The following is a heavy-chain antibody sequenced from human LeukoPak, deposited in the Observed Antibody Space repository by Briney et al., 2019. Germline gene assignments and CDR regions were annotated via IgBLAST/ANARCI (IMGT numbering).Heavy chain of an antibody. CDR2: IWYYSSND. J-gene: IGHJ2*01. V-gene: IGHV3-33*01. CDR1: AFTFSSYV. CDR3: ARDGRMGSPQWYFDV. D-gene: IGHD1-1*01. Sequence: GSSLRLSCAASAFTFSSYVILWVRQAPGKGLEWVAVIWYYSSNDHYPDCVKGRCNISRDNSKNTLYLQMNSLRAEDTAVYYCARDGRMGSPQWYFDVWGRGTLVTVSS.